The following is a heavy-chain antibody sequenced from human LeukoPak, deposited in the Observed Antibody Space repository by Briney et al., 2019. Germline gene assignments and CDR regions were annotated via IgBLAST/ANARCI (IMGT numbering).Heavy chain of an antibody. Sequence: PSETLSLTCTVSGGSISSYYWGWIRQPPGKGLEWIGYIYYSGSTNYNPSLKSRVTISVDTSKNQFSLKLSSVTAADTAVYYCARDLSLYSSSSYYYYYYMDVWGKGTTVTVSS. V-gene: IGHV4-59*12. CDR1: GGSISSYY. CDR3: ARDLSLYSSSSYYYYYYMDV. D-gene: IGHD6-6*01. CDR2: IYYSGST. J-gene: IGHJ6*03.